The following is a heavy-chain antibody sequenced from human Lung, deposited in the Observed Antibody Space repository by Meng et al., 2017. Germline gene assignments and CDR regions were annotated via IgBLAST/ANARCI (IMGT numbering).Heavy chain of an antibody. V-gene: IGHV4-34*01. CDR3: ARGPTTMAHDFDY. D-gene: IGHD4-11*01. J-gene: IGHJ4*02. CDR1: GGSFIDYY. Sequence: VQLRQLGEGLLKPSETLTLTCVVSGGSFIDYYWSWIRQPTGKGLEWIGEINHSGSTNYNPSLESRATISVDTSQNNLSLKLSSVTAADSAVYYCARGPTTMAHDFDYWGQGTLVTVSS. CDR2: INHSGST.